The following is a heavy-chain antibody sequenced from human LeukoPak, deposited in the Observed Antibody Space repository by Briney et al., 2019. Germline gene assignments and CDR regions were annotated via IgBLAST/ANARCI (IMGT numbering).Heavy chain of an antibody. D-gene: IGHD5-18*01. J-gene: IGHJ4*02. CDR3: AKDSSTRGYSYGLDF. CDR1: GLTFDDYT. CDR2: IRWDGGST. V-gene: IGHV3-43*01. Sequence: GGSLRLSCAASGLTFDDYTRHWVRQAPGKGLKWVSRIRWDGGSTHYADSVKGRFTISRDNSKNSLFLRMNSLRTEDTALYYCAKDSSTRGYSYGLDFWGQGTLVTVSS.